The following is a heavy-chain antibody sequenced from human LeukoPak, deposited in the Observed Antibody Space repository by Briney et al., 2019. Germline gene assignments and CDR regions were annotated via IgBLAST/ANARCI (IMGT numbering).Heavy chain of an antibody. Sequence: GGSLRLSCAASGFTFSSYAMHCVRQAPGKGLEYVSAISSNGGSTYYANSVKGRFTISRDNSKNTLYLQMGSLRAEDMAVYYCARSGRSDFWSGYPIDYWGQGTLVTVSS. J-gene: IGHJ4*02. CDR1: GFTFSSYA. CDR3: ARSGRSDFWSGYPIDY. CDR2: ISSNGGST. D-gene: IGHD3-3*01. V-gene: IGHV3-64*01.